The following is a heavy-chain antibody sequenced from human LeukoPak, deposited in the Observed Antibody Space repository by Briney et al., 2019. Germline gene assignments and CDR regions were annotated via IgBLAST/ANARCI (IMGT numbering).Heavy chain of an antibody. CDR2: ISGSGGST. J-gene: IGHJ4*02. D-gene: IGHD1-26*01. V-gene: IGHV3-23*01. CDR3: ARDEWELRSYFDY. CDR1: GFTFSSYA. Sequence: GGSLRLSCAASGFTFSSYAMSWVRQAPGKGLEWVSAISGSGGSTHYADSVKGRFTISRDNSKNTLYLQMNSLRAEDTAVYYCARDEWELRSYFDYWGQGTLVTVSS.